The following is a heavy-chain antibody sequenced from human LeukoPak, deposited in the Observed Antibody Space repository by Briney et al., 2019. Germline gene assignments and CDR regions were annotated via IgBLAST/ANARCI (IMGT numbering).Heavy chain of an antibody. J-gene: IGHJ3*02. D-gene: IGHD1-14*01. CDR1: GGSIASDNYF. CDR3: AREVNEPTSADAFDI. Sequence: SQTLSLTCTVSGGSIASDNYFWSWIRQHPEKGLEWIGYIFYSGTTYYNPSLKSRATISVDTSKNQFSLKLNSVIAADTAVYYCAREVNEPTSADAFDIWGQGTMVTVSS. CDR2: IFYSGTT. V-gene: IGHV4-31*03.